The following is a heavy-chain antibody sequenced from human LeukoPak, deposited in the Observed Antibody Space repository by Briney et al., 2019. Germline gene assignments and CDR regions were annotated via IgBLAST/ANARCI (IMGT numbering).Heavy chain of an antibody. J-gene: IGHJ4*02. D-gene: IGHD3-22*01. Sequence: GASVKVSCKASGYTFSSYAMSWVRQAPGKGLEWVSAISGSGGSTYSADSVKGRFTISRDNSKNTLYLQMNSLRAEDTAVYYCARENYYDSSSYYGYWGQGTLVTVSS. CDR2: ISGSGGST. V-gene: IGHV3-23*01. CDR1: GYTFSSYA. CDR3: ARENYYDSSSYYGY.